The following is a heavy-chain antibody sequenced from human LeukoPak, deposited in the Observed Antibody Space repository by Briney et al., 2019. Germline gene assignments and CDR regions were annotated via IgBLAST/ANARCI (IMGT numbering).Heavy chain of an antibody. CDR1: GFTFSSYG. CDR2: IWYDGSNK. Sequence: PGRSLRLSCAASGFTFSSYGMHWVRQAPGKGLEWVAVIWYDGSNKYYADSVKGRFTISRDNSKNTLYLQMNSLRAEDTAVYYCAKEGNYDFWSGTYYYYYMDVWGKGTTVTVSS. D-gene: IGHD3-3*01. V-gene: IGHV3-33*06. J-gene: IGHJ6*03. CDR3: AKEGNYDFWSGTYYYYYMDV.